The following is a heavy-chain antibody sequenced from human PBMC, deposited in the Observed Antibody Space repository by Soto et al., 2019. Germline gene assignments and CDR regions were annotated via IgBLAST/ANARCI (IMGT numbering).Heavy chain of an antibody. CDR3: ARGLFLDY. D-gene: IGHD3-3*01. CDR1: GSTFSNYW. Sequence: GGSLRLSCATSGSTFSNYWMHWVRQAPGKGPVWVSRINEDESNTDYADSVKGRFTISRDNAKNTLYLQMNSLRAEDTAVYYCARGLFLDYWGQETRVTFSS. V-gene: IGHV3-74*01. CDR2: INEDESNT. J-gene: IGHJ4*02.